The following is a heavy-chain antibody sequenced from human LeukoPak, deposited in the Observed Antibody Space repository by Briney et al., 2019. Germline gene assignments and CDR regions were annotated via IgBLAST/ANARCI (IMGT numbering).Heavy chain of an antibody. V-gene: IGHV4-59*01. CDR2: IYYSGST. Sequence: SETLSLTCTVSGGSISSYYWSWIRQPPGKGLEWIGYIYYSGSTNYNPSLKSRVTISVDTSKNQFSLKLSSVTAADTAVYYCARGGWFDPWGQGTLVTVSS. J-gene: IGHJ5*02. CDR3: ARGGWFDP. CDR1: GGSISSYY.